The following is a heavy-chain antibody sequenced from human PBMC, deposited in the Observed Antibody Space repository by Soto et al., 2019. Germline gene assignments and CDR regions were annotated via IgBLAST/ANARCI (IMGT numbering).Heavy chain of an antibody. D-gene: IGHD3-3*01. CDR2: IYSGGST. V-gene: IGHV3-66*01. CDR1: GFTVSSNY. CDR3: AAYYDFWSGYYSSWGYDYMDV. Sequence: EVQLVESGGGLVQPGGSLRLSCAASGFTVSSNYMSWVRQAPGKGLEWVSVIYSGGSTYYADSVKGRFTISRDNSKNTLYLHMNSLRAEDSAVYYCAAYYDFWSGYYSSWGYDYMDVWGKVTTVTVAS. J-gene: IGHJ6*03.